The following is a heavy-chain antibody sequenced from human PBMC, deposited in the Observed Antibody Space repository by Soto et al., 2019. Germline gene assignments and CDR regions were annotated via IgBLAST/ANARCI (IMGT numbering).Heavy chain of an antibody. CDR3: ARGEPRFMEWLLLSEYFDP. CDR1: GGSFSSYY. D-gene: IGHD3-3*01. J-gene: IGHJ5*02. V-gene: IGHV4-34*01. CDR2: INHSGST. Sequence: QVQLQQWGAGLLKPSETLSLTCAVYGGSFSSYYWSWIRQPTGKGLEWIGVINHSGSTNYDPSLKRRVTISIDTSKNKVSLTLSSVTAADTAVYYCARGEPRFMEWLLLSEYFDPWGQGTLVTVSS.